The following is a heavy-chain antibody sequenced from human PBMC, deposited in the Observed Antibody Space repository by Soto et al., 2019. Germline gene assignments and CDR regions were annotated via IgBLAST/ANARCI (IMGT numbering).Heavy chain of an antibody. CDR3: STRITVFGLLIPPFDP. CDR2: IYYSGST. J-gene: IGHJ5*02. CDR1: GGSVSSGDYY. D-gene: IGHD3-3*01. V-gene: IGHV4-61*08. Sequence: SETLSLTCTVSGGSVSSGDYYWSWIRQPPGKGLEWIGNIYYSGSTSYNPSLKSRATISVDTSKNQFSLKVSSATAADTAIYYCSTRITVFGLLIPPFDPWGQGTQVTVSS.